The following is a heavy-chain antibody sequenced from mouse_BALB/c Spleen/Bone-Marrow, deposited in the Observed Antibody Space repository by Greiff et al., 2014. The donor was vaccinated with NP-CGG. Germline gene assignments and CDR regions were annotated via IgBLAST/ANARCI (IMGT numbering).Heavy chain of an antibody. D-gene: IGHD1-1*02. V-gene: IGHV1-20*02. J-gene: IGHJ3*01. CDR2: INPYNGDT. CDR1: GYSFTGYF. Sequence: SGPELVKPGASVKISCKASGYSFTGYFLNWVMQSHGKRLEWIGRINPYNGDTFYNQKFKDKATLTVDKSSSTAHMEVRSLAPEDSAVYYCARSEDYGFTYWGQGTLVTVSA. CDR3: ARSEDYGFTY.